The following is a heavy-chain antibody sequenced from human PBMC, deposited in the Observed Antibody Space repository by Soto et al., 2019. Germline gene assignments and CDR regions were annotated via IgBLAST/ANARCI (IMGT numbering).Heavy chain of an antibody. Sequence: QVHLVQSGAEVKKPGASVKVSCKGSGYGFTTYGITWVRQAPGQGLEWMAWISAHNGNTNYAQKLQGRVTVTRDTSTITAYMELRSLRSDDTAVYYCERGRYGDYWGQGALGTVSS. CDR3: ERGRYGDY. D-gene: IGHD1-1*01. J-gene: IGHJ4*02. V-gene: IGHV1-18*01. CDR2: ISAHNGNT. CDR1: GYGFTTYG.